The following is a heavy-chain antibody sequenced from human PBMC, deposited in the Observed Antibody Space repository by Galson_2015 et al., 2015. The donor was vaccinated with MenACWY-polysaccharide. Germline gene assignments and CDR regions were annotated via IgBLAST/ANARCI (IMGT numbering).Heavy chain of an antibody. CDR1: GIKFYGSG. CDR2: IQYDGSNK. Sequence: SLRLSCAASGIKFYGSGMHWVRQAPGKGLEWVAVIQYDGSNKVYADSVKGRFTISRDNSKNTLYLQMNSLRVEDTAVYYCASEGSRLVFHAFDTWGQGTLVTVSP. CDR3: ASEGSRLVFHAFDT. D-gene: IGHD6-6*01. J-gene: IGHJ3*02. V-gene: IGHV3-33*05.